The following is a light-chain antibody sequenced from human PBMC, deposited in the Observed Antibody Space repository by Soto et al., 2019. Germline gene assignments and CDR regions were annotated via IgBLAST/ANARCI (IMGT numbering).Light chain of an antibody. J-gene: IGKJ4*01. V-gene: IGKV3D-20*01. CDR1: QSVGRNF. Sequence: EIVLTQSPGTLSLFPGERATLSYGASQSVGRNFVAWYQQKSGLAPRLVIYEASRRATGIPDRFTGSGSGTDFTLTISRLEPEDFAVYYCEQYADAPLTFGGGTKVEIK. CDR3: EQYADAPLT. CDR2: EAS.